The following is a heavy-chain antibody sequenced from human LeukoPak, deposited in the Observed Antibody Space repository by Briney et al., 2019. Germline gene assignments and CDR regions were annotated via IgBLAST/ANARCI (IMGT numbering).Heavy chain of an antibody. D-gene: IGHD2-2*01. CDR2: IYYSGST. CDR3: ARLPATDDAFDI. CDR1: GGSISSSSYY. J-gene: IGHJ3*02. V-gene: IGHV4-39*01. Sequence: PSETLSLTCTVSGGSISSSSYYWGWIRQPPGKGLEWIGSIYYSGSTYYNPSLKSRVTIPVDTSKNQFFLKLSSVTAADTAVYYCARLPATDDAFDIWGQGTMVTVSS.